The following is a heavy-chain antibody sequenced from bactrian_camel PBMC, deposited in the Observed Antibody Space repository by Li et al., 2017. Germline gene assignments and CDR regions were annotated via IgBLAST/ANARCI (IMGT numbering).Heavy chain of an antibody. D-gene: IGHD3*01. Sequence: HVQLVESGGGSVQPGGSLTLSCGASGYPHTIFCMAWFRQGPGNQREAIATITTDSDRAFYADSVKGRFTIAQDKTKSTATLQMNGLNPEDTGTYVCAAARLVCGLTAYVPSAFDYWGQGTQVTVS. V-gene: IGHV3S53*01. J-gene: IGHJ4*01. CDR2: ITTDSDRA. CDR1: GYPHTIFC. CDR3: AAARLVCGLTAYVPSAFDY.